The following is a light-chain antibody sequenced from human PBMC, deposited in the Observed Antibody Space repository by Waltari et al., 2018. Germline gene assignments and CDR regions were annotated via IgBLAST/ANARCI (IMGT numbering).Light chain of an antibody. Sequence: SYVLPQPSSLSVAPGETARITCGGNNLGSKSVPWYQPKPGQAPVLVIYDDYDQPSGIPERFSGFNSGFTATLTISRVEAGDEADYYCQVYDTSGDHPLYVFGTGTAVSVL. CDR2: DDY. CDR3: QVYDTSGDHPLYV. J-gene: IGLJ1*01. V-gene: IGLV3-21*04. CDR1: NLGSKS.